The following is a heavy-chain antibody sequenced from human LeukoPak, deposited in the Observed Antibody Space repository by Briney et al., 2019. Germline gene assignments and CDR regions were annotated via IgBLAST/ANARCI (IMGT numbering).Heavy chain of an antibody. Sequence: PSETLSLTYAVYGGSFSGYYWSWIRQPPGKGLEWIGEINHSGSTNYNPSLKSRVTISVDTSKNQFSLKLSSVTAADTAVYYCARGQRDPIVVVTYFDYWGQGTLVTVSS. CDR1: GGSFSGYY. J-gene: IGHJ4*02. CDR3: ARGQRDPIVVVTYFDY. V-gene: IGHV4-34*01. D-gene: IGHD2-21*02. CDR2: INHSGST.